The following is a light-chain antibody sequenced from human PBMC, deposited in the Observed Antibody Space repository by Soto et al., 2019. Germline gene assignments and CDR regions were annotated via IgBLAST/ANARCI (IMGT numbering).Light chain of an antibody. Sequence: EIVMTQSTATLSVSPGEDATLSCRADQSVNRRLPWYQHKPGQAPRLLIYGASRRATGIPARFSGSASGTEFTLTISSLQSVDFTVYYCQQYYTSPVTFGQATKLDI. CDR2: GAS. V-gene: IGKV3D-15*01. J-gene: IGKJ1*01. CDR1: QSVNRR. CDR3: QQYYTSPVT.